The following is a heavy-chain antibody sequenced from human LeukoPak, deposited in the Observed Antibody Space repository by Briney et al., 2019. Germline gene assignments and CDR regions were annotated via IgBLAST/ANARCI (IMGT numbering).Heavy chain of an antibody. D-gene: IGHD2-8*01. CDR2: IYYSGST. CDR1: GGSISSYY. J-gene: IGHJ4*02. CDR3: ARSVYAMNFDY. V-gene: IGHV4-59*08. Sequence: SETLSLTCTVSGGSISSYYWSWIRQPPGKGLEWIGYIYYSGSTNYNPSLKSRVTISVDTSKNQFSLKLSSVTAADTAVYYCARSVYAMNFDYWGQATLVTVSS.